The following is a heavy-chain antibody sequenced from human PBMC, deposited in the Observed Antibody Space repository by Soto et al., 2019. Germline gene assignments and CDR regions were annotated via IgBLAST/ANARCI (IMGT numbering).Heavy chain of an antibody. CDR1: GFTFSSYS. V-gene: IGHV3-21*01. D-gene: IGHD2-15*01. J-gene: IGHJ3*02. Sequence: EVQLVESGGGLVKPGGSLRLSCAASGFTFSSYSMNWVRQAPGKGLEWVSSISSSSSYIYYADSVNGRFTISRDNAKNSLYLQMNSLRAEDTAVYYCARGYCSGGSCYLGGDAFDIWGQGTMVTVSS. CDR3: ARGYCSGGSCYLGGDAFDI. CDR2: ISSSSSYI.